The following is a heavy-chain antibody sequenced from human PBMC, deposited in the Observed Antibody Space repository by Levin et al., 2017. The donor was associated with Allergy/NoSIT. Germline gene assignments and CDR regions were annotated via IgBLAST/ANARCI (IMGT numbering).Heavy chain of an antibody. D-gene: IGHD6-13*01. CDR2: IYHSGST. V-gene: IGHV4-38-2*01. CDR3: ARAGIAAPGAVDY. J-gene: IGHJ4*02. CDR1: GYSISSGYY. Sequence: ASETLSLTCAVSGYSISSGYYWGWIRQPPGKGLEWIGSIYHSGSTYYNPSLKSRVTISVDTSKNQFSLKLSSVTAADTAVYYCARAGIAAPGAVDYWGQGTLVTVSS.